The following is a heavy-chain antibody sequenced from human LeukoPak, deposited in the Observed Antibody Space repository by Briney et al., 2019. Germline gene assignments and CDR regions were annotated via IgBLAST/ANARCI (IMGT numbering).Heavy chain of an antibody. J-gene: IGHJ4*02. CDR3: ARDQVDYYDFWSGYNGYYFDY. CDR2: IKQDGSEK. Sequence: GGSLRLSCAASGFTFSSYWMSWVRQAPGKGLEWVANIKQDGSEKYYVDSVKGRFTISRDNAKNSLYLQMNSLRAEDTAVYYCARDQVDYYDFWSGYNGYYFDYWGQGTLVTVSS. D-gene: IGHD3-3*01. CDR1: GFTFSSYW. V-gene: IGHV3-7*01.